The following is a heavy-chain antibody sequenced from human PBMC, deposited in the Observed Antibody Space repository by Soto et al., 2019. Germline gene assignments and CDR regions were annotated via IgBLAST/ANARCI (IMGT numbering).Heavy chain of an antibody. D-gene: IGHD3-22*01. Sequence: ASVKVSCKASGYTFTGYYMHWVRQAPGQGLEWMGWINPNSGGTNYAQKFQGWVTMTRDTSISTAYVELSRLRSDDTAVYYCARAHFPSYYYDSSGYYPFAYWGQGTLVTVPS. J-gene: IGHJ4*02. CDR2: INPNSGGT. CDR3: ARAHFPSYYYDSSGYYPFAY. V-gene: IGHV1-2*04. CDR1: GYTFTGYY.